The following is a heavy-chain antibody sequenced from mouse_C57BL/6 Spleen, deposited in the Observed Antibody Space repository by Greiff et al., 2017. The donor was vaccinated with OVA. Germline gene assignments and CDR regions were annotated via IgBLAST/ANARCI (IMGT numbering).Heavy chain of an antibody. CDR2: IHPNSGST. Sequence: QVQLQQSGAELVKPGASVKLSCKASGYTFTSYWMHWVKQRPGQGLEWIGMIHPNSGSTNYNEKFKSKATLTVDKSSSTAYMQLSSLTSEDSAVYYCARSEGITTVGGHGYFDYWGQGTTLTVSS. CDR1: GYTFTSYW. V-gene: IGHV1-64*01. D-gene: IGHD1-1*01. J-gene: IGHJ2*01. CDR3: ARSEGITTVGGHGYFDY.